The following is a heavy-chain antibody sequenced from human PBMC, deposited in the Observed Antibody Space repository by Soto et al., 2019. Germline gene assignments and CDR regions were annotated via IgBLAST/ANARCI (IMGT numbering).Heavy chain of an antibody. CDR3: AATSGTTSAFDV. D-gene: IGHD1-1*01. CDR2: IYYSANT. CDR1: TNSLSDSASY. V-gene: IGHV4-39*01. J-gene: IGHJ3*01. Sequence: QLQLQESGPGLVKASETLSLTCSVSTNSLSDSASYWGWIRQPPGKGLEWIGTIYYSANTYHNPSLKSRVPLSLDKPKKQFSLRLRSVTVADTGVYYCAATSGTTSAFDVWGPGTTVAVSS.